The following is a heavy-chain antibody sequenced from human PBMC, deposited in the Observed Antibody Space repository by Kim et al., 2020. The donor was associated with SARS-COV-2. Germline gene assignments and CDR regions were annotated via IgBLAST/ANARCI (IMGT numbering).Heavy chain of an antibody. CDR1: GGSFSGYY. CDR2: INHSGST. Sequence: SETLSLTCAVYGGSFSGYYWSWIRQPPGKGLEWIGEINHSGSTNYNPSLKSRVTISVDTSKNQFSLKLSSVTAADTAVYYCARGLGIVVVPAVQSGMDVWGQGTTVTVSS. D-gene: IGHD2-2*03. V-gene: IGHV4-34*01. CDR3: ARGLGIVVVPAVQSGMDV. J-gene: IGHJ6*02.